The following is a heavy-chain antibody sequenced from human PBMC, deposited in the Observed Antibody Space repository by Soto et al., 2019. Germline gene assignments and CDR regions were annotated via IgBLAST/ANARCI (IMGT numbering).Heavy chain of an antibody. CDR3: ARVVGIAVDDY. V-gene: IGHV1-3*01. Sequence: QVQLVQSGAEVKKPGASVKVSCKASGYTFTSYAMHWVRQAPGQRLEWMGWINAGNGNTKYSQKFQGRVTITSDTSASTAYMELSSLRSEDTAVYYCARVVGIAVDDYWGQGTLVTVSS. D-gene: IGHD6-19*01. J-gene: IGHJ4*02. CDR1: GYTFTSYA. CDR2: INAGNGNT.